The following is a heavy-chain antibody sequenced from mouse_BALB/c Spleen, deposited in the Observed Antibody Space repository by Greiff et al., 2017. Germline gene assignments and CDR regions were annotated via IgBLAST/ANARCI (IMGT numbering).Heavy chain of an antibody. J-gene: IGHJ4*01. CDR1: GFSLTSYG. CDR2: IWSGGST. Sequence: QVQLKQSGPGLVQPSQSLSITCTVSGFSLTSYGVHWVRQSPGKGLEWLGVIWSGGSTDYNAAFISRLSISKDNSKSQVFLKMNSLQANDTAIYYCARGLRYAMDYWGQGTSVTVSS. V-gene: IGHV2-2*02. CDR3: ARGLRYAMDY.